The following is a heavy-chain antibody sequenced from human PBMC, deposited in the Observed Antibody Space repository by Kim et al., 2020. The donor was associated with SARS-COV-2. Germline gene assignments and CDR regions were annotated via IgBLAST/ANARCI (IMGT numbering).Heavy chain of an antibody. J-gene: IGHJ4*02. Sequence: GGSLRLSCAASGFTFGDYAMHWVRQAPGKGLEWVSGISWNSGSIGYADSVKGRFTISRDNAKNSLYLQMNSLRAEDTALYYCAKDIITATGIAVAGKDYWGQGTLVTVSS. D-gene: IGHD6-19*01. CDR3: AKDIITATGIAVAGKDY. V-gene: IGHV3-9*01. CDR2: ISWNSGSI. CDR1: GFTFGDYA.